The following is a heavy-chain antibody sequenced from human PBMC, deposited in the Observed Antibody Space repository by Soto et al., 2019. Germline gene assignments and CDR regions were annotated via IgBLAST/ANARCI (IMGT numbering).Heavy chain of an antibody. V-gene: IGHV4-30-2*01. CDR1: GGSISSGGYS. J-gene: IGHJ4*02. D-gene: IGHD5-12*01. CDR2: IYHSGST. CDR3: AREMATNDY. Sequence: PSETLSLTCAVSGGSISSGGYSWSWIRQPPGKGLEWIGYIYHSGSTYYNPSLKSRVSISVDRSKNQFSLKLSSVTAADTAVYYCAREMATNDYWGQGTLVTVSS.